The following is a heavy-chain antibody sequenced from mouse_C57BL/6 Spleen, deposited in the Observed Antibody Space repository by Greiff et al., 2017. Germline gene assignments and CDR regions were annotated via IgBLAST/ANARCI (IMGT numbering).Heavy chain of an antibody. Sequence: EVKLVESGAELVRPGSSVKMSCKTSGYTFTSYGINWVKQRPGQGLEWIGYIYIGNGYTEYNEKFKGKGTLTSDTYSSTAYVQLNSLTSEDSEIHVCERGRGTGTGGPGFAYWGQGTLVTVSA. J-gene: IGHJ3*01. D-gene: IGHD4-1*01. CDR3: ERGRGTGTGGPGFAY. CDR2: IYIGNGYT. CDR1: GYTFTSYG. V-gene: IGHV1-58*01.